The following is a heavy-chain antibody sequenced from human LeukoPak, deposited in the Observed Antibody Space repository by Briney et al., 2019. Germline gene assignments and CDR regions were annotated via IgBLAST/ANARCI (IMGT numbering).Heavy chain of an antibody. CDR2: MNPNSDNT. J-gene: IGHJ6*02. Sequence: GASVKVSCKASGYTFTSNYIHWVRQAPGQGLEWMGWMNPNSDNTGYAQKFQGRVTMTRNTSISTAYMELSSLRSEDTAVYYCARYPLVVPAATYYYYYGMDVWGQGTTVTVSS. V-gene: IGHV1-8*02. D-gene: IGHD2-2*01. CDR3: ARYPLVVPAATYYYYYGMDV. CDR1: GYTFTSNY.